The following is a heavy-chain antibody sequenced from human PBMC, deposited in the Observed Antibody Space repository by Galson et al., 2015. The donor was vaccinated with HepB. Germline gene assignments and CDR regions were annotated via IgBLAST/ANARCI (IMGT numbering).Heavy chain of an antibody. J-gene: IGHJ4*02. CDR1: GFTFSDYY. D-gene: IGHD6-13*01. Sequence: FLRLSCAASGFTFSDYYMSWIRQAPGKGLEWVSYISSSSSYTNYADSVKGRFTISRDNAKNSLYLQMNSLRAEDTAVYYCARDAEQQLVLEYWGQGTLVTVSS. V-gene: IGHV3-11*06. CDR2: ISSSSSYT. CDR3: ARDAEQQLVLEY.